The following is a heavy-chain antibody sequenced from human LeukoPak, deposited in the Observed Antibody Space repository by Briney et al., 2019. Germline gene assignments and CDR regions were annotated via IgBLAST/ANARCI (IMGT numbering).Heavy chain of an antibody. CDR3: ARDPDYDFWRDAFDI. CDR2: ISYDGSNK. J-gene: IGHJ3*02. D-gene: IGHD3-3*01. CDR1: GFTFSSYA. Sequence: GGSLRLSCAASGFTFSSYAMRWVRQAPGKGLEWLAVISYDGSNKYYADSVKGRFTISRDNSKNTLYLQMNSLRAEDTAVYYCARDPDYDFWRDAFDIWGQGTMVTVSS. V-gene: IGHV3-30-3*01.